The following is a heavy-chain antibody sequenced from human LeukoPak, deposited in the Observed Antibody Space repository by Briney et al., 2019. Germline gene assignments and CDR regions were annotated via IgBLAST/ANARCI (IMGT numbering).Heavy chain of an antibody. J-gene: IGHJ4*02. CDR1: GFTFNGYG. Sequence: PGGSLRLSCEASGFTFNGYGVHWVRQAPGKGLEWVAVISYDGSYESYADSVKGRFTISRDDSKNTVYLQMNSLRSEDTAVYYCARRSTGFDYWGQETLVTVSS. CDR2: ISYDGSYE. V-gene: IGHV3-30*01. D-gene: IGHD1-1*01. CDR3: ARRSTGFDY.